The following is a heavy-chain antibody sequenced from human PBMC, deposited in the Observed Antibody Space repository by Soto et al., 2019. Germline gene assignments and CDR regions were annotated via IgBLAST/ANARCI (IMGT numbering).Heavy chain of an antibody. D-gene: IGHD3-10*01. CDR3: VPSRITLIRGRTINHPYNGFDP. Sequence: VQLVESGGGLVKPGGSLRLSCTASGFTFTNYGMTWVRHAPGTGLEWVSSVSRPSDYIYYADSGNGRFTISRDNAKNSLYRQMHGLRAEDTAVYFCVPSRITLIRGRTINHPYNGFDPWGQGALVNVSS. CDR2: VSRPSDYI. V-gene: IGHV3-21*01. J-gene: IGHJ5*02. CDR1: GFTFTNYG.